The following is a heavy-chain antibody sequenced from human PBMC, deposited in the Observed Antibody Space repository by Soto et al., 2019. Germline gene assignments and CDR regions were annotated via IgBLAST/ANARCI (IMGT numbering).Heavy chain of an antibody. Sequence: EVQLLESGGDFVQPGESLRLSCAASGFTFSSYAMSWVRQAPGKGLEWVSSISGRGGSTYYADSVKGRFTISRDNYMKSPILKTNGLRGKDTAVYYFATVWERPVPTSKYLCGIDVWGRACTVTASS. V-gene: IGHV3-23*01. CDR3: ATVWERPVPTSKYLCGIDV. CDR1: GFTFSSYA. CDR2: ISGRGGST. J-gene: IGHJ6*04. D-gene: IGHD2-8*02.